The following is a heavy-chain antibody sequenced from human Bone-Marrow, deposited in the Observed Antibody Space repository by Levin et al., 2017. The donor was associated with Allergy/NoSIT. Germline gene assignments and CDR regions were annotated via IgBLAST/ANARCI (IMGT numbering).Heavy chain of an antibody. Sequence: GGSLRLSCAASGFAFNSYWMHWVRQAPGTGLMWVASISSDATRIYYAESVKGRFTISRDNADNTVHLQMDGVTVEDTALYYCARDWGSGDLDSWGQGTTVIVS. D-gene: IGHD3-16*01. CDR1: GFAFNSYW. CDR3: ARDWGSGDLDS. J-gene: IGHJ4*02. V-gene: IGHV3-74*01. CDR2: ISSDATRI.